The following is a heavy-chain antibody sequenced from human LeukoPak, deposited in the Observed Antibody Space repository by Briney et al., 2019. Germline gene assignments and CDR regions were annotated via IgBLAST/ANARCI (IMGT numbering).Heavy chain of an antibody. CDR3: ARGRYYFDY. J-gene: IGHJ4*02. CDR2: IYYSGST. Sequence: PSETLSLTCTVSGDSISSYYWSWLRQPPGKGLEWIGYIYYSGSTNYNPSLTSRVTISLDTSKNQFSLKLSSVTAADTAVYYCARGRYYFDYWGQGTLVTVSS. CDR1: GDSISSYY. V-gene: IGHV4-59*01.